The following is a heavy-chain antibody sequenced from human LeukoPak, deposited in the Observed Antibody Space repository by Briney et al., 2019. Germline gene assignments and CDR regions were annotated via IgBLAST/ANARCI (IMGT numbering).Heavy chain of an antibody. V-gene: IGHV1-69*04. D-gene: IGHD2-2*01. CDR3: ARNDIVVVPALYY. CDR1: GGTFSSYA. J-gene: IGHJ4*02. Sequence: ASVKVSCKASGGTFSSYAISWVRQAPGQGLEWMGRIIPILGIANYAQKFQGRVTITTDESTSTAYMELSSLRSEDTAVYYCARNDIVVVPALYYWGQGTLVTVSS. CDR2: IIPILGIA.